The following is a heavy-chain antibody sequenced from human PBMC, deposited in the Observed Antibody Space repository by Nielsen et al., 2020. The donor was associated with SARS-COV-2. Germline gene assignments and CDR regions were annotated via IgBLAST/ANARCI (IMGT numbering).Heavy chain of an antibody. CDR2: IRYDGSNK. CDR1: GFTFSSYG. V-gene: IGHV3-30*02. Sequence: GGSLRLSCAASGFTFSSYGMHWVRQAPGKGLEWVAFIRYDGSNKYYADSVKGRFTISRDNSKNTLYLQMNSLRVEDAAVYYCAKDPNDSTGYYIFESWGQGTLVTVSP. J-gene: IGHJ4*02. D-gene: IGHD3-22*01. CDR3: AKDPNDSTGYYIFES.